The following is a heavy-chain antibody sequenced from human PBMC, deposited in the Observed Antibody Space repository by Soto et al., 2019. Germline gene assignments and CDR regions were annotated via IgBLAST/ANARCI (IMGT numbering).Heavy chain of an antibody. CDR1: GGSISSGGYY. CDR2: IYYSGST. Sequence: SETLSLTCTVSGGSISSGGYYWSWIRQHPGKGLEWIGYIYYSGSTYYNPSLKSRVTISVDTSKNQFSLKLSSVTAADTAVYYCARDRGSGSYTVWYFDYWGQGTLVTVSS. J-gene: IGHJ4*02. CDR3: ARDRGSGSYTVWYFDY. D-gene: IGHD1-26*01. V-gene: IGHV4-31*03.